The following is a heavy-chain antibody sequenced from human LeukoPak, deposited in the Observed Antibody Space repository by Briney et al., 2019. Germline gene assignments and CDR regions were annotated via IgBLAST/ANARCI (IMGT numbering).Heavy chain of an antibody. J-gene: IGHJ5*02. CDR2: IGTSGSPI. Sequence: GGSLRLSCAASGFTFSDYYMTWLRQAPGKGLEWVSFIGTSGSPIFYADSVKGRFTMSRDNARNSLYLQMDSVRAEDSAVYYCARKRPNYVDAWGQGTLVTVSS. CDR3: ARKRPNYVDA. V-gene: IGHV3-11*04. CDR1: GFTFSDYY. D-gene: IGHD3-10*02.